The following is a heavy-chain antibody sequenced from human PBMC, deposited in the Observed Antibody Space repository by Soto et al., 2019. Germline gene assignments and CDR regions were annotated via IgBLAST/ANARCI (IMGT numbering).Heavy chain of an antibody. V-gene: IGHV2-5*02. CDR3: AHRRDYDGSWNEGVFDY. CDR1: GFSLTSRPVG. Sequence: QITLKESGPTLVKPTQTLTLTCTFSGFSLTSRPVGVGWVRQPPGKALEWLEFIYCDDDKGYSPYLRRTLTVIKDGSKNPVVRTLTNVDPVDTAAYYCAHRRDYDGSWNEGVFDYWGQGILVTVSS. J-gene: IGHJ4*02. CDR2: IYCDDDK. D-gene: IGHD3-16*01.